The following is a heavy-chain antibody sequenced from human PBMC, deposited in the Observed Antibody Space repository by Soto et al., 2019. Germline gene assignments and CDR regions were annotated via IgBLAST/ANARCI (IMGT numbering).Heavy chain of an antibody. Sequence: GGSLRLSCAASGFTFDDYAMHWVRQAPGKGLEWVSLISWDGGSTYYADSVKGRFTISRDNSKNSLYLQMNSLRAEDTALYYCEKDRSGRKYSYGDDVVDIWGQGTMGTVS. CDR3: EKDRSGRKYSYGDDVVDI. V-gene: IGHV3-43D*03. CDR2: ISWDGGST. J-gene: IGHJ3*02. D-gene: IGHD5-18*01. CDR1: GFTFDDYA.